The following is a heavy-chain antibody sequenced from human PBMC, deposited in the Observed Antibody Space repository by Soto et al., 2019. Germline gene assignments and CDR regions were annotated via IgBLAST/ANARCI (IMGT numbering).Heavy chain of an antibody. Sequence: SETQSLTCTFSGCSIRSSSYYWGWIRKPPGKGLEWIGSIYYSGSTYYNPSLKSRVTISVDTSKNQFSLKLSSVTAADTAVYYCARQGSGWYWDDAFDIWGQGTMVTVSS. V-gene: IGHV4-39*01. D-gene: IGHD6-19*01. CDR2: IYYSGST. CDR3: ARQGSGWYWDDAFDI. J-gene: IGHJ3*02. CDR1: GCSIRSSSYY.